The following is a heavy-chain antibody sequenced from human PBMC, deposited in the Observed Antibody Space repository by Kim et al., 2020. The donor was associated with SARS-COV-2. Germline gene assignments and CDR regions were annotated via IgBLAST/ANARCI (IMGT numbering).Heavy chain of an antibody. D-gene: IGHD1-1*01. J-gene: IGHJ4*02. Sequence: VASVRGRFTISRDNAKHSLYLQMESLRAEDTAVYFCARDAELYDNSDYFDFWGQGTLVTVSS. V-gene: IGHV3-7*03. CDR3: ARDAELYDNSDYFDF.